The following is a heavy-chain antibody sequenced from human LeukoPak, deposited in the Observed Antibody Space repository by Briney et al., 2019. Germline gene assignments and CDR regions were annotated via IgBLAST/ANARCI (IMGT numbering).Heavy chain of an antibody. J-gene: IGHJ4*02. CDR3: ATLNGDYGDYTYFDY. CDR1: GYTLTELS. V-gene: IGHV1-24*01. D-gene: IGHD4-17*01. CDR2: FDPEDGET. Sequence: ASVTVSCKVSGYTLTELSMHWVRQAPGKGLEWVGGFDPEDGETIYAQKFQGRVTMTEDTSTDTAYMELSSLRSEDTAVYYCATLNGDYGDYTYFDYWGQGTLVTVSS.